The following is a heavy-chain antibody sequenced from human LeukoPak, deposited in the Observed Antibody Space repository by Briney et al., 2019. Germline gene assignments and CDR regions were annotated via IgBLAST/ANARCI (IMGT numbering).Heavy chain of an antibody. Sequence: GSSVKVSCKASGGTFSSYAISWVRQAPGQGLEWMGGIIPIFGTANYAQKLQGRVTMTTDTSTSTAYMELRSLRSDDTAVYYCARVGSGWFSYWYFDLWGRGTLVTVSS. CDR2: IIPIFGTA. J-gene: IGHJ2*01. CDR1: GGTFSSYA. V-gene: IGHV1-69*05. CDR3: ARVGSGWFSYWYFDL. D-gene: IGHD6-19*01.